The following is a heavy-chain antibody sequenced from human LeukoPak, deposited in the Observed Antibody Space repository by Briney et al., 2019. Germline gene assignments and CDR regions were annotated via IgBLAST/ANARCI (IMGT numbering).Heavy chain of an antibody. CDR3: ATDPSSGSYSFDY. D-gene: IGHD1-26*01. J-gene: IGHJ4*02. Sequence: SVKVSCKASGGTFSSYAISWVRQAPGQGLEWMGRIIPILGIANYAQKFQGRVTITADKSTSTAYMELSSLRPEDTAVYYCATDPSSGSYSFDYWGQGTLVTVSS. CDR2: IIPILGIA. CDR1: GGTFSSYA. V-gene: IGHV1-69*04.